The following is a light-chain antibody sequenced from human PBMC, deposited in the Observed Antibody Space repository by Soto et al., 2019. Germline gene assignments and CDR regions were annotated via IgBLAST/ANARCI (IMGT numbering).Light chain of an antibody. J-gene: IGKJ5*01. CDR2: GAS. V-gene: IGKV3-20*01. CDR3: QQYGSSPIT. CDR1: QSVSSNF. Sequence: EIVLTQSPGTLSLSPGERATLSCRASQSVSSNFLAWYQQKPGQAPRLLIYGASSRATGIPDRFSGSGSGTGFPLTISRVESEDVAVYYCQQYGSSPITFGQGTRLEIK.